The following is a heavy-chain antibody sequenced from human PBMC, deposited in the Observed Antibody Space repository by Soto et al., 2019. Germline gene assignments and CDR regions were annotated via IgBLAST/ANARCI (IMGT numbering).Heavy chain of an antibody. CDR1: GFTFSDYY. V-gene: IGHV3-11*05. CDR3: ARIVGARLNDY. J-gene: IGHJ4*02. D-gene: IGHD1-26*01. Sequence: QVQLVESGGGLDKPGGSLRLSCAASGFTFSDYYMTWFRQAPGKGLEWLSCISTTGSYTNYADSVKGRFTISRDNAENSLYLQMDSLRGEDTAVYYCARIVGARLNDYWGQGTLVTVS. CDR2: ISTTGSYT.